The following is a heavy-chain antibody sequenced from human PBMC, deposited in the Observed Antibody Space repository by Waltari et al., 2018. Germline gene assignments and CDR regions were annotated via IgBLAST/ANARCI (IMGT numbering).Heavy chain of an antibody. CDR1: GYIFMDYF. CDR3: APLPGGSGQTFDY. Sequence: EVELVQSGAEVTKPGATVKISCKASGYIFMDYFMHWVQQAPGKGLEWMGRIDPEDGETGYSAKLQGRVTITADTSTDTADMELSSLTSGDTAVYYCAPLPGGSGQTFDYWGQGTLFTVSS. CDR2: IDPEDGET. V-gene: IGHV1-69-2*01. D-gene: IGHD3-10*01. J-gene: IGHJ4*02.